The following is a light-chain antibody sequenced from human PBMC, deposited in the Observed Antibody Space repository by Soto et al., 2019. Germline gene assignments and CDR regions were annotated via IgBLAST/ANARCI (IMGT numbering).Light chain of an antibody. CDR2: SNN. Sequence: QSVLTQPPSSSGTPVQRVTISCSGSSSNLGSNTVNWYQQLPGTAPKLLIYSNNLRPSGVPDRFSGSKSGTSASLAISGLQSEDEADYYCAAWDDSLNGHVVFGGGTKLTVL. V-gene: IGLV1-44*01. CDR3: AAWDDSLNGHVV. CDR1: SSNLGSNT. J-gene: IGLJ2*01.